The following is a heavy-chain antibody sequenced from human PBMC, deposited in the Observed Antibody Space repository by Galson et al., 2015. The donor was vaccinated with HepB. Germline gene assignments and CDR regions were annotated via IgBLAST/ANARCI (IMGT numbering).Heavy chain of an antibody. CDR2: INSNSRGT. CDR3: ARDWAYCGCECAPGYYYYYYTKDV. Sequence: SVKVSCKASGYTFTGYYMHWVRQAPGQGLEWTGWINSNSRGTNYAHTFQGRVTMTRDTSISTAYMELSRLRSDDTAVYYCARDWAYCGCECAPGYYYYYYTKDVWGKGTTVTVSS. V-gene: IGHV1-2*02. CDR1: GYTFTGYY. D-gene: IGHD2-21*01. J-gene: IGHJ6*03.